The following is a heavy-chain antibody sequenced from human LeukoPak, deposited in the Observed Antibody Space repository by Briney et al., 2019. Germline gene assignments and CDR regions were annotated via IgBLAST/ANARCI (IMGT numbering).Heavy chain of an antibody. J-gene: IGHJ4*02. D-gene: IGHD5-18*01. Sequence: GGSLRLSCAASGFTFSSYSMNWVRQAPGKGLEWVAVIWYDGSNKYYADSVKGRFTISRDNSKNTLYLQMNSLRAEDTAVYYCARGGGYSYGLFDYWGQGTLVTVSS. CDR3: ARGGGYSYGLFDY. CDR1: GFTFSSYS. V-gene: IGHV3-33*08. CDR2: IWYDGSNK.